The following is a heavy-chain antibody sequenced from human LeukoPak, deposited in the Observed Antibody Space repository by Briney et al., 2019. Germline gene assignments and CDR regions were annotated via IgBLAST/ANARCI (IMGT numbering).Heavy chain of an antibody. CDR1: GYYFTNYC. Sequence: GESLKISCKGSGYYFTNYCIGWVRQMPGKGLEWMGIIYPGNSDTTYSPSFQGQVTISADKSISTAYLQWRSLKASAAAMYYCARRSDNWFDPWGQGTLVTVSS. J-gene: IGHJ5*02. D-gene: IGHD3-10*01. CDR2: IYPGNSDT. CDR3: ARRSDNWFDP. V-gene: IGHV5-51*01.